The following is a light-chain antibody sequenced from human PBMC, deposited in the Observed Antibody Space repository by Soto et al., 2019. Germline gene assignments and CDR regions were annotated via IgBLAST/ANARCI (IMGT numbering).Light chain of an antibody. CDR1: QSIGTK. CDR3: QQYSSWVWT. J-gene: IGKJ1*01. V-gene: IGKV3-15*01. CDR2: CAS. Sequence: IVMTQFPATLSKSPGESATFSGRGSQSIGTKVAWYQQRPGQAPRLLMYCASTGATGSPARFRGSESATGFTLNISSLQSEDFAVYYCQQYSSWVWTFGQGTKV.